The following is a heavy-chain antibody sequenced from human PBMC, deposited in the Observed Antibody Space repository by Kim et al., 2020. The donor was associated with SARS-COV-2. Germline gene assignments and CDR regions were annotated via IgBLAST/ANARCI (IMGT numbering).Heavy chain of an antibody. CDR3: AKDLGVVEPPAIGVPGWTGRKPESSAFDI. V-gene: IGHV3-30*18. CDR2: ISYDGSKK. D-gene: IGHD2-2*01. CDR1: GFTFSNYG. J-gene: IGHJ3*02. Sequence: GGSLRLSCAASGFTFSNYGMHWVRQAPGKGLEWVSVISYDGSKKYYVDSVKGRFIISRDNSKNTLFLQMNSLRPEDTAVYYCAKDLGVVEPPAIGVPGWTGRKPESSAFDIWGQGTMLTVSS.